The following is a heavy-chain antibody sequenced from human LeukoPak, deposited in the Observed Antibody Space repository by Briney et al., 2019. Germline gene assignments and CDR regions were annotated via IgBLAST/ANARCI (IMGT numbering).Heavy chain of an antibody. J-gene: IGHJ3*02. D-gene: IGHD3-22*01. Sequence: SETLSLTCTVSGYSISSGYYWGWIRQPPGKGLEWIGSIYHSGSTYYNPSLKSRVIISVDTSKNQISLKLGTVTAADTAVYYCARDRTYYYDSSGYYPNHDAFDIWGQGTMVTVSS. V-gene: IGHV4-38-2*02. CDR2: IYHSGST. CDR1: GYSISSGYY. CDR3: ARDRTYYYDSSGYYPNHDAFDI.